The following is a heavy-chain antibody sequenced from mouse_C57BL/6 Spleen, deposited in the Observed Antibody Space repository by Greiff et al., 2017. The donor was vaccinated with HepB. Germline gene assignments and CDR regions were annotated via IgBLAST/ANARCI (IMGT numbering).Heavy chain of an antibody. CDR2: ISDGGSYT. CDR3: ARDRELRPYFDY. Sequence: EVKLVESGGGLVKPGGSLKLSCAASGFTFSSYAMSWVRQTPEKRLEWVATISDGGSYTYYPDNVKGRFTISRDNAKNNLYLQMSHLKSEDTAMYYCARDRELRPYFDYWGQGTTLTVSS. J-gene: IGHJ2*01. V-gene: IGHV5-4*01. CDR1: GFTFSSYA. D-gene: IGHD3-2*02.